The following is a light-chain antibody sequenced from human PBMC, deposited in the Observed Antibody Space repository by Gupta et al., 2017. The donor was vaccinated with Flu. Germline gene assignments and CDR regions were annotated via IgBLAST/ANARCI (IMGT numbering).Light chain of an antibody. Sequence: QAGLTQPPSLSRGFRQTATLPCTWNRNNVGNQGAAWLQQHQRHPPKLLSDRNNNRPSGISERFSSSRSGSTASLTITGLQPEDEADYYYSAWDSSLSEAVFGGGTKVTVL. CDR1: RNNVGNQG. CDR3: SAWDSSLSEAV. CDR2: RNN. V-gene: IGLV10-54*04. J-gene: IGLJ3*02.